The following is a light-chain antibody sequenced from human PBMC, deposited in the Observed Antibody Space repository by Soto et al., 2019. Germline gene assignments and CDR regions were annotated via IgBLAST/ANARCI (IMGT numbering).Light chain of an antibody. V-gene: IGKV3-20*01. Sequence: EVVLTQSPVTLSLSPGERATLSCRASQSVSSPYLAWYQQKPGQPPRLLIYGASSRATDIPDRFIGSGSGPEFTLTIARLAPEDFAMYYCQQYGRSPFTFGPGTKVDI. CDR2: GAS. CDR3: QQYGRSPFT. CDR1: QSVSSPY. J-gene: IGKJ3*01.